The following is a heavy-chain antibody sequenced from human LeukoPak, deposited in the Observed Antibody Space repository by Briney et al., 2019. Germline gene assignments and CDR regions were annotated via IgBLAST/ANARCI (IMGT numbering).Heavy chain of an antibody. V-gene: IGHV3-33*01. D-gene: IGHD2-2*01. J-gene: IGHJ5*02. CDR1: GFTFSSYG. CDR3: ARDEAGDCSSTSCYPNWFDP. Sequence: GRSLRLSCAASGFTFSSYGMHWVRQAPGKGLEWVAVIWYGGSNKYYADSVKGRFTISRDNSKNTLYLQMNSLRAEDTAVYYCARDEAGDCSSTSCYPNWFDPWGQGTLVTVSS. CDR2: IWYGGSNK.